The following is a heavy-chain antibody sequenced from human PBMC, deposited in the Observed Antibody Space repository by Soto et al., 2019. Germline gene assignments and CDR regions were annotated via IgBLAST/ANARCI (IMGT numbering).Heavy chain of an antibody. V-gene: IGHV1-69*01. CDR1: GGTFSSYA. D-gene: IGHD2-2*01. CDR3: AREGYCSSTSCYLRAGYYYYGMDV. Sequence: QVQLVQSEAEVKKPGSSVKVSCKASGGTFSSYAISWVRQAPGQGLEWMGGIIPIFGTANYAQKFQGRVTITADESTSTAYMELSSLRSEDTAVYYCAREGYCSSTSCYLRAGYYYYGMDVWGQGTTVTVSS. CDR2: IIPIFGTA. J-gene: IGHJ6*02.